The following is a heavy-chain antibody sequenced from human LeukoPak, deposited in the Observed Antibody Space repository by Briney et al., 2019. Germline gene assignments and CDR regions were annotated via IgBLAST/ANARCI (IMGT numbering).Heavy chain of an antibody. CDR2: INSDGSST. J-gene: IGHJ4*02. CDR1: GFTFSSYW. V-gene: IGHV3-74*01. D-gene: IGHD3-10*01. CDR3: AKDPLVRGLTYDY. Sequence: GGSLRLSCAASGFTFSSYWMHWVRQAPGKGLVWVSRINSDGSSTCYADSVKGRFTISRDNSKNTLYLQMNSLRAEDTAVYYCAKDPLVRGLTYDYWGQGTLVTVSS.